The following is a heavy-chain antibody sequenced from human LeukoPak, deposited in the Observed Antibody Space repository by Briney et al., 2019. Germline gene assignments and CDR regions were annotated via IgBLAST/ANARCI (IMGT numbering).Heavy chain of an antibody. CDR1: GFTFDDYG. V-gene: IGHV3-20*04. D-gene: IGHD1-26*01. CDR2: INWSGSRT. CDR3: ASAVGAGYYFDY. J-gene: IGHJ4*02. Sequence: PGGSLRLSCAASGFTFDDYGKSWVRQAPGKGLEWVSGINWSGSRTGYADSVKGRFTISRDNAKNSLYLQMNSLRAEDTAFYYCASAVGAGYYFDYWGQGTLVTVPS.